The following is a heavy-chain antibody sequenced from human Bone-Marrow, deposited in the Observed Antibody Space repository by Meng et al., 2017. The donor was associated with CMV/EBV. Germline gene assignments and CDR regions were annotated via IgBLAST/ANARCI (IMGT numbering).Heavy chain of an antibody. V-gene: IGHV3-21*01. J-gene: IGHJ3*02. Sequence: GESLKISCAASGFTFSSYSMNWVRQAPGKGLEWVSSISSSSSYIYYADSVKGRFTISRDNAKNSLYLQMNSLRAEDTAVYYCARDGYGSGSYFAFDIWGQGTMVTFSS. D-gene: IGHD3-10*01. CDR1: GFTFSSYS. CDR2: ISSSSSYI. CDR3: ARDGYGSGSYFAFDI.